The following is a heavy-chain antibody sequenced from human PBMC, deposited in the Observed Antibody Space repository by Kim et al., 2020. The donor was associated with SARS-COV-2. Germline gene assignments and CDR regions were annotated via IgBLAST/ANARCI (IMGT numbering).Heavy chain of an antibody. D-gene: IGHD3-10*01. V-gene: IGHV1-46*01. CDR1: GFTFTQYY. J-gene: IGHJ4*02. CDR3: ARVHSGSGSSFDF. CDR2: NNPTLGTT. Sequence: ASVKVSCQASGFTFTQYYFHWVRQAPGQGPEWMGVNNPTLGTTVLSQKFQGRVSIISDTSTSIVYMELTRLGVEDTAMYFCARVHSGSGSSFDFWGQGTLVTVSA.